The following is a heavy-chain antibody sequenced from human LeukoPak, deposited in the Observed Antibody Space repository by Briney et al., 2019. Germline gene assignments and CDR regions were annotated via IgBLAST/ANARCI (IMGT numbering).Heavy chain of an antibody. Sequence: GESLQISCKASGYSFTNYWIGWVRPMPGKGLEWMGIIYPGDLETRYSPSFQGLATISADKSITTAYLQWSGLKASDTAMFYCARQGIPGTGGFSDYWGQGTLVTVSS. CDR3: ARQGIPGTGGFSDY. V-gene: IGHV5-51*01. J-gene: IGHJ4*02. D-gene: IGHD6-13*01. CDR1: GYSFTNYW. CDR2: IYPGDLET.